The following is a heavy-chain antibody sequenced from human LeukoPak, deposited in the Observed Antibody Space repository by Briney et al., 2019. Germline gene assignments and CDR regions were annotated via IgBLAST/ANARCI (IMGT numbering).Heavy chain of an antibody. CDR1: GFTFSSYA. V-gene: IGHV3-23*01. D-gene: IGHD1-26*01. J-gene: IGHJ4*02. Sequence: PGRSLRLSCAASGFTFSSYAMSWVRQAPGKGLEWVSGISSSGGNTYYAESVKGRFTISRDSSKDTLYLQMNSLRAEDTAVYYCASQRSYSASYVSFDFWGQGTLVTVSS. CDR3: ASQRSYSASYVSFDF. CDR2: ISSSGGNT.